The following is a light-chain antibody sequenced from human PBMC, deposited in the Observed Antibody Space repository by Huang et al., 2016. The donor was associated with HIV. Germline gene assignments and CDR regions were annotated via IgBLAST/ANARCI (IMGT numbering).Light chain of an antibody. Sequence: DIVMTQSPDSLTVSLGERATIHCKSSQSLLYSSNKKNYLNWYQQKPGQPPKLLIYWATDRESGVPDRFSGSGSGTNFTLTIDSLQADDVAVYYCQQYYNSFWTFGQGTKVQIK. V-gene: IGKV4-1*01. CDR3: QQYYNSFWT. CDR2: WAT. CDR1: QSLLYSSNKKNY. J-gene: IGKJ1*01.